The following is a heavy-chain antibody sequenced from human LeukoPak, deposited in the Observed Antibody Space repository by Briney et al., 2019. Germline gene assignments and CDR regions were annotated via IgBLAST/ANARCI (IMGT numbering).Heavy chain of an antibody. CDR3: ARDPMAVAATLDAFDI. V-gene: IGHV4-61*01. CDR2: IYYSGST. J-gene: IGHJ3*02. D-gene: IGHD2-15*01. Sequence: SETLSLTCTVSGGSVSSGSYYWSWIRQPPGKGLEWIGYIYYSGSTNYNPPLKSRVTISVDTSKNQFSLKLSSVTAADTAVYYCARDPMAVAATLDAFDIWGQGTMVTASS. CDR1: GGSVSSGSYY.